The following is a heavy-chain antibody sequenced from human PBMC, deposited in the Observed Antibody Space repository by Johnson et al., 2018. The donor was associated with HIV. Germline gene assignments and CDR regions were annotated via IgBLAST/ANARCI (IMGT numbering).Heavy chain of an antibody. CDR3: AKLRYSGANAFDI. CDR2: ISSSGSI. CDR1: GFTFTDYY. J-gene: IGHJ3*02. Sequence: QVQLVESGGGLVKPVGSLRLSCAASGFTFTDYYMNWMRQAPGKGLEWVSHISSSGSIGYADSVKGRFTISRDNAKNSLYLQMNSLRVADTALYYCAKLRYSGANAFDIWGKGTMVTVSS. V-gene: IGHV3-11*01. D-gene: IGHD3-10*01.